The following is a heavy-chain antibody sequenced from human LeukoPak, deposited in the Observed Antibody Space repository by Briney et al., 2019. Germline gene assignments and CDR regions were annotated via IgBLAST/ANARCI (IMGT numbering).Heavy chain of an antibody. CDR1: GGSISSYY. CDR2: IYYSGST. J-gene: IGHJ4*02. Sequence: SETLSLTCTVSGGSISSYYWSWIRQPPGKGLEWIGYIYYSGSTNYNPSLKSRVTISVDTSKNQFSLKLSSVTAADTAVYYCARERAGALFDYWGQGTLVTVSS. V-gene: IGHV4-59*01. D-gene: IGHD1-26*01. CDR3: ARERAGALFDY.